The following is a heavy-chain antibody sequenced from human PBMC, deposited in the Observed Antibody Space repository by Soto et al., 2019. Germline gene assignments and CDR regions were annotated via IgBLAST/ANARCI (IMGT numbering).Heavy chain of an antibody. CDR2: IIPIFGTA. CDR3: ARVRDFWSGYYGWFDP. D-gene: IGHD3-3*01. V-gene: IGHV1-69*13. J-gene: IGHJ5*02. CDR1: GGTFSSYA. Sequence: GASVKVSCKASGGTFSSYAISWVRQAPGQGLEWMGGIIPIFGTANYAQKFQGRVTITADESTSTAYMELSSLRSEDTAVYYCARVRDFWSGYYGWFDPWGQGTLVTVSS.